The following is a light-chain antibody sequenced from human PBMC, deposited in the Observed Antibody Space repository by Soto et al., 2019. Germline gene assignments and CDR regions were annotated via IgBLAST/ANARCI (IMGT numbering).Light chain of an antibody. CDR2: NNI. J-gene: IGLJ3*02. Sequence: QSVLTQPPSASGTPGQRVAISCSGSSSNIGSNTVSWYQQLPGTAPKLLIYNNIQRPSGVPDRFSGSKSGTSASLAISGLQSEDEADYYCAVWDDSLNGVVFGGGTKLTVL. CDR1: SSNIGSNT. V-gene: IGLV1-44*01. CDR3: AVWDDSLNGVV.